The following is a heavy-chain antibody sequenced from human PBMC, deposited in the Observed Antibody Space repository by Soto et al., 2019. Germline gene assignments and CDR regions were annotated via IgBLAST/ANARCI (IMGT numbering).Heavy chain of an antibody. CDR1: GFTFSSYS. CDR2: ISSSSSYI. Sequence: GGSLRLSCAASGFTFSSYSMNWVRQAPGKGLEWVSSISSSSSYIYYADSVKGRFTISRDNAKNSLYLQMNSLRAEDTAVYYCARVGGYYDSSGYQLDYWGQGTLVTVSS. V-gene: IGHV3-21*01. D-gene: IGHD3-22*01. J-gene: IGHJ4*02. CDR3: ARVGGYYDSSGYQLDY.